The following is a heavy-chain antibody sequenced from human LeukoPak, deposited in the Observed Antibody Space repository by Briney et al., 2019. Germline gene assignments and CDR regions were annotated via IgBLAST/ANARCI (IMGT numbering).Heavy chain of an antibody. D-gene: IGHD6-19*01. Sequence: SETLSLTCTVSGGSISSTTYYWGWIRQPPGKGLEWIGSIYHSGSTNYNPSLKSRVTISVDTSKNQFSLKLSSVTAADTAVYYCARAPRWLVRGFDYWGQGTLVTVSS. J-gene: IGHJ4*02. V-gene: IGHV4-39*07. CDR2: IYHSGST. CDR1: GGSISSTTYY. CDR3: ARAPRWLVRGFDY.